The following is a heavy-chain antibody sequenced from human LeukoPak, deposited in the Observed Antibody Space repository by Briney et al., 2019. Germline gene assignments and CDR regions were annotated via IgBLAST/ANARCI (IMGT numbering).Heavy chain of an antibody. CDR2: IRSKAYGGTT. CDR1: GFTFGDYA. D-gene: IGHD3-16*02. J-gene: IGHJ4*02. V-gene: IGHV3-49*04. Sequence: GGSLRLSCTASGFTFGDYAMSWVRQAPGKGLEWVGFIRSKAYGGTTEYAASVKGRFTISRDDSKSIAYLQMNSLKTEGTAVYYCTRELLTLGDSSSLDYWGQGTLVTVSS. CDR3: TRELLTLGDSSSLDY.